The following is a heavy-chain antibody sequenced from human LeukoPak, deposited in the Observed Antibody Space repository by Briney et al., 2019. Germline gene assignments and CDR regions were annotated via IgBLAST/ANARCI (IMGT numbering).Heavy chain of an antibody. V-gene: IGHV3-23*01. Sequence: PGGSLRLSCAASGFTFSSYAMSWVRQAPGKGLEWVSAISGSGGSTYYADSVKGRFAISRDNSKNTLYLQMNSLRAEDTAVYYCAKRPPYSGYEAHFDYWGQGTLVTVSS. CDR2: ISGSGGST. CDR1: GFTFSSYA. D-gene: IGHD5-12*01. CDR3: AKRPPYSGYEAHFDY. J-gene: IGHJ4*02.